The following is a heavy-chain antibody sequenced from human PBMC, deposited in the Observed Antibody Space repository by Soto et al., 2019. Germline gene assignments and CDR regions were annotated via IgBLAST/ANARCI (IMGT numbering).Heavy chain of an antibody. Sequence: PSATLSLSCVVSGGSISRGDQYWSWIRQPPGKGLEWIGYIYFNGTTYYTPSLETRVAMSIETSRNQFSLKLTSMTAEDTAVYYCARDRLSGTTEWHSLDLWGQGTQVTVSS. CDR2: IYFNGTT. CDR1: GGSISRGDQY. J-gene: IGHJ5*02. CDR3: ARDRLSGTTEWHSLDL. D-gene: IGHD1-20*01. V-gene: IGHV4-30-4*01.